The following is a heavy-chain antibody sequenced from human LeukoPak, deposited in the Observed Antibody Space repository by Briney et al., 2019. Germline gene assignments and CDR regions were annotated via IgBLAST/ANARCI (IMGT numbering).Heavy chain of an antibody. CDR2: IYYSGST. CDR1: GGSISSYY. Sequence: SETLSLTCTVSGGSISSYYWSWIRQPPGKGLEWIGYIYYSGSTNYNPSLKSRVTISVDTSKNQFSLKLSSVTAADTAVYYCARPGSSGYYYYYFDYWGQGTLVTVSS. V-gene: IGHV4-59*01. CDR3: ARPGSSGYYYYYFDY. J-gene: IGHJ4*02. D-gene: IGHD3-22*01.